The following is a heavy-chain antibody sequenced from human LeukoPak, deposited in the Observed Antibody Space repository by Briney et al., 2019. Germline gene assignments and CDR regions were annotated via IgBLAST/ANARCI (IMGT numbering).Heavy chain of an antibody. CDR2: ISYDGSNK. Sequence: GGSLRLSCAAPGFTFSSYGMHWVRQAPGKGLEWVAVISYDGSNKYYADSVKGRFTISRDNSKNTLYLQMNSLRAEDTAVYYCAKVIAVAGIVGAFDIWGQGTMVTVSS. V-gene: IGHV3-30*18. J-gene: IGHJ3*02. CDR1: GFTFSSYG. D-gene: IGHD6-19*01. CDR3: AKVIAVAGIVGAFDI.